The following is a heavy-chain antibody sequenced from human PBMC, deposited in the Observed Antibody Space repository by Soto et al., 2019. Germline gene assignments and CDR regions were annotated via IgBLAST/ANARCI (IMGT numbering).Heavy chain of an antibody. CDR1: GGSFSGYY. Sequence: SETLSLTCAVYGGSFSGYYWSWIRQPPGKGLEWIGEINHSGSTNYNPSLKSRVTISVDTSKNQFSLKRSSVTAADTAVYYCARGRGRILREGYSYGYHYYYGMDVWGQGTTVTVSS. CDR3: ARGRGRILREGYSYGYHYYYGMDV. D-gene: IGHD5-18*01. J-gene: IGHJ6*02. CDR2: INHSGST. V-gene: IGHV4-34*01.